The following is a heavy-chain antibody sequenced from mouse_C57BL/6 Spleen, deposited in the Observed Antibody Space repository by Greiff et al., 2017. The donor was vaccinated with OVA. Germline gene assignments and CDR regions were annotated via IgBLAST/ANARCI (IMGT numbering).Heavy chain of an antibody. D-gene: IGHD2-1*01. CDR3: ARRRIYYGNYYAMDY. CDR2: INPNNGGT. V-gene: IGHV1-26*01. Sequence: EVQLQQSGPELVKPGASVKISCKASGYTFTDYYMNWVKQSHGKSLEWIGDINPNNGGTSYNQKFKGKATLTVDKSSSTAYMELRSLTSEDSAVYYCARRRIYYGNYYAMDYWGQGTSVTVSS. CDR1: GYTFTDYY. J-gene: IGHJ4*01.